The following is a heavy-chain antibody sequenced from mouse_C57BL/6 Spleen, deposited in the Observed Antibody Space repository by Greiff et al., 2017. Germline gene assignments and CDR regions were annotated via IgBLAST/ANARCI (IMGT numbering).Heavy chain of an antibody. CDR1: GYTFTSYW. CDR3: ATSDFAY. Sequence: QVQLQQPGAELVKPGTSVKLSCKASGYTFTSYWMQWVKQRPGQGLEWIGEIDPSDSYTNYNQKFKGKATLTVDTSSSTAYMQLSSLTSEDSAVYYCATSDFAYWGQGTTLTVSS. V-gene: IGHV1-50*01. J-gene: IGHJ2*01. CDR2: IDPSDSYT.